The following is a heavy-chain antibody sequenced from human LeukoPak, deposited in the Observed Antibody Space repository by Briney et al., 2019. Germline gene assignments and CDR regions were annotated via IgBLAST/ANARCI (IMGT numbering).Heavy chain of an antibody. V-gene: IGHV1-69*13. Sequence: ASVKVSCKASGYAFTNYYMHWVRQAPGQGLEWMGGIIPIFGTANYAQKFQGRVTITADESTSTAYMELSSLRSEDTAVYYCARASPTMVRGFDYWGQGTLVTVSS. J-gene: IGHJ4*02. CDR2: IIPIFGTA. CDR3: ARASPTMVRGFDY. CDR1: GYAFTNYY. D-gene: IGHD3-10*01.